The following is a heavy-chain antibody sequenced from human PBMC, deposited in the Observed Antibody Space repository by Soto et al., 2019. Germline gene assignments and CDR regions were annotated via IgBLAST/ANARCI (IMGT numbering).Heavy chain of an antibody. D-gene: IGHD6-6*01. V-gene: IGHV5-51*01. CDR3: ARDGLSSSSSFDY. CDR2: IYPGDSDS. J-gene: IGHJ4*02. Sequence: AESKKNSNNGSEFSITTYWIAWMRQMPGKGLEWMGIIYPGDSDSRYNPSFQGQVTISVDKSISTAYLQWSSLKASDSAMYYCARDGLSSSSSFDYWVQGTLVTVSS. CDR1: EFSITTYW.